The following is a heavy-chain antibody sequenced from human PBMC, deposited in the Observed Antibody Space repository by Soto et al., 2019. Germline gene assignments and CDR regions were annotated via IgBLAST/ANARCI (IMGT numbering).Heavy chain of an antibody. V-gene: IGHV3-30*18. CDR1: GFTFSSYG. Sequence: QVQLVESGGGVVQPGTSLRLSCAASGFTFSSYGMHWVRQAPGKGLEWVAVISYDGSNKYYADSVKGRFTISRDNSKNTLYLQMNTLRPEYTAVYYCAKDYFGSGSYYARFEYWGQGTLVTVSP. CDR2: ISYDGSNK. J-gene: IGHJ4*02. D-gene: IGHD3-10*01. CDR3: AKDYFGSGSYYARFEY.